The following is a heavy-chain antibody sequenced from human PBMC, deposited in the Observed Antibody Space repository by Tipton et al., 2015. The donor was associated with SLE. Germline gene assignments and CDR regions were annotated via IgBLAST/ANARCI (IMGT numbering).Heavy chain of an antibody. D-gene: IGHD2-8*02. CDR1: GGSFNGYS. CDR2: IYNGGGT. V-gene: IGHV3-23*03. CDR3: AKDWGTGDVYYFQH. J-gene: IGHJ1*01. Sequence: SLRLSCAVYGGSFNGYSWSWIRQTPGKGLEWVSAIYNGGGTDYADSVKGRFTISGDSSKDTLYLQMNSLRVEDTAVYYCAKDWGTGDVYYFQHWGQGTLVTVSS.